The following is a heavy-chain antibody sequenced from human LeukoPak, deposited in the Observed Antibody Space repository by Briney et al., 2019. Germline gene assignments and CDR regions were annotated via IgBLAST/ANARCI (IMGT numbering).Heavy chain of an antibody. CDR2: TRNKANSYTT. CDR1: GFTFSDHY. D-gene: IGHD3-10*01. J-gene: IGHJ4*02. CDR3: TRPQRGGGHYFDC. Sequence: GGSLRLSCAASGFTFSDHYVDWVRQAPGKGLEWVDRTRNKANSYTTAYAASVKGRFTISRDDSKNSVYLQMNSLKTEDTAVYYCTRPQRGGGHYFDCWGQGTLVTVSS. V-gene: IGHV3-72*01.